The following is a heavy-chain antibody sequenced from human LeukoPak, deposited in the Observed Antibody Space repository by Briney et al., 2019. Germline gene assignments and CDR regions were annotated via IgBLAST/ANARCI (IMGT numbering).Heavy chain of an antibody. V-gene: IGHV3-23*01. CDR3: AKESTPPQ. CDR2: ISGSGGST. J-gene: IGHJ1*01. D-gene: IGHD2-2*01. Sequence: PGGSLRHSSAASGFTFSTYAMSCVRQAPGKGLEWVSGISGSGGSTYYADSVKGRFTISRDNSRNTLYLQMNSLRAEDTAVYYCAKESTPPQWGRGTLVTVSS. CDR1: GFTFSTYA.